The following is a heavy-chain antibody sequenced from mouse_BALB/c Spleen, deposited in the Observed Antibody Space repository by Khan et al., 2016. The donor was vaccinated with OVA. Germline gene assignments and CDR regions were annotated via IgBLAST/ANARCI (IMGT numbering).Heavy chain of an antibody. CDR3: ARRGYLMTWFAY. CDR2: IWSGGST. Sequence: QVQLKESGPGLVQPSQSLSITCTVSGFSLTNFGVHWVRQSPGKGLEWLGVIWSGGSTDYNAAFKSRLSISKDNSKSQVFFKMNSLQANDTATYYCARRGYLMTWFAYWGQGTLVTGSA. CDR1: GFSLTNFG. D-gene: IGHD2-2*01. J-gene: IGHJ3*01. V-gene: IGHV2-2*02.